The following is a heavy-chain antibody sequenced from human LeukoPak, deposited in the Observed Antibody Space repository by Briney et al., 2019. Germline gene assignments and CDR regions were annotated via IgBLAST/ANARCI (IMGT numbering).Heavy chain of an antibody. Sequence: ASVKVSCKASGYTFTGYYMHWVRQAPGQGLEWMGWINPNSGGTNYAQRFQGRVTMTRDTSISTAYMELSRLRSDDTAVYYCARDGQLRRAFDIWGQGTMVTVSS. CDR2: INPNSGGT. D-gene: IGHD2-2*01. CDR3: ARDGQLRRAFDI. CDR1: GYTFTGYY. V-gene: IGHV1-2*02. J-gene: IGHJ3*02.